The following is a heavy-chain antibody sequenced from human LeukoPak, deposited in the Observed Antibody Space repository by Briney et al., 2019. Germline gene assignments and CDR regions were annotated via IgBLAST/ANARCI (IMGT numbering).Heavy chain of an antibody. V-gene: IGHV6-1*01. J-gene: IGHJ5*02. D-gene: IGHD6-13*01. CDR1: GDSVSSNSAA. Sequence: SQTLSLTCAISGDSVSSNSAAWNWIRQSPSRGLEWLGRTYYRSKWYNDYAVSVKSRITINPDTSKNQFSLQLNSVTPEDTAVYYCARDYDTPGIAAAGTWFDPWGQGTLVTVSS. CDR3: ARDYDTPGIAAAGTWFDP. CDR2: TYYRSKWYN.